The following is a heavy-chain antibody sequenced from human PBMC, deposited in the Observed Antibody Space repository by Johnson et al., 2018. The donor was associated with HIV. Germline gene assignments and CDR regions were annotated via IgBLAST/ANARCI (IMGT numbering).Heavy chain of an antibody. CDR1: GFTFSSHA. D-gene: IGHD7-27*01. Sequence: VQLVESGGGVVQPGRSLRLSCAASGFTFSSHAMHWVRQAPGKGLEWVAVISYDGSNKYYADSVKGRFTISRDNSKNTLYLQMNSLRAEDTAVYYCARENWGQRMNAFDIWGQGTMVTVSS. CDR3: ARENWGQRMNAFDI. V-gene: IGHV3-30-3*01. J-gene: IGHJ3*02. CDR2: ISYDGSNK.